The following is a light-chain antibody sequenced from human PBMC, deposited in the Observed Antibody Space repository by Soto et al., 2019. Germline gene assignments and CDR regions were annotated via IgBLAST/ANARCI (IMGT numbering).Light chain of an antibody. Sequence: QSALTQPASVSGSPGQSITIYCTGTSSDIGSDNSVSWYQQHPGKAPKLVIFEVNNRPSGVSNRFSGSRSGNTASLTISGLQAEDEADYYCSSKSSSTTLVVFGGGTQMTVL. CDR3: SSKSSSTTLVV. CDR2: EVN. V-gene: IGLV2-14*01. J-gene: IGLJ2*01. CDR1: SSDIGSDNS.